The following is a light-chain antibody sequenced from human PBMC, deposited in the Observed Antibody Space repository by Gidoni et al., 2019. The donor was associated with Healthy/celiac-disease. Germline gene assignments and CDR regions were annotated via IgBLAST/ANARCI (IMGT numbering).Light chain of an antibody. Sequence: EIVLTQSPATLSLSPGERATLSCRASQSVSSYFAWYQQKPGQAPRLLIYDASNRATGIPARFRGSGSGTDFTLTISSLEPEDFAVYYCQQSSNWLTFGGGTKVEIK. V-gene: IGKV3-11*01. CDR2: DAS. J-gene: IGKJ4*01. CDR1: QSVSSY. CDR3: QQSSNWLT.